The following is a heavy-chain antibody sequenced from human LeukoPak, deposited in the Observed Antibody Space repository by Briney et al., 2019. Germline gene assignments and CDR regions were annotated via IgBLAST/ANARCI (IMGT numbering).Heavy chain of an antibody. J-gene: IGHJ4*02. D-gene: IGHD2-2*01. Sequence: SETLSLTCAVYGGSFSGYYWSWIRQPPGKGLEWLGEINHSGSTNYNPSLKSRVTISVDTSKNQFSLKLSSVTAADTAVYYCARGPLGYCSSTSCYGYYFDYWGQGTLVTVSS. CDR3: ARGPLGYCSSTSCYGYYFDY. V-gene: IGHV4-34*01. CDR2: INHSGST. CDR1: GGSFSGYY.